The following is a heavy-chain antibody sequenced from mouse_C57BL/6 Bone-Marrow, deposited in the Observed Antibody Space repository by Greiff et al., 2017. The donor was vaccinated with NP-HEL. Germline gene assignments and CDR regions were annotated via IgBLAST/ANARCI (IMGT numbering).Heavy chain of an antibody. D-gene: IGHD1-1*01. CDR2: IDPSDSYT. J-gene: IGHJ3*01. CDR3: ARKGDYYGSSSFAY. Sequence: QVQLQQPGAELVMPGASVKLSCKASGYTFTSYWMHWVKQRPGQGLEWIGEIDPSDSYTNYNQKFKGKSTLTVDKSYSTAYMQLSSLTSEDSAVYYCARKGDYYGSSSFAYWGQGTLVTVSA. V-gene: IGHV1-69*01. CDR1: GYTFTSYW.